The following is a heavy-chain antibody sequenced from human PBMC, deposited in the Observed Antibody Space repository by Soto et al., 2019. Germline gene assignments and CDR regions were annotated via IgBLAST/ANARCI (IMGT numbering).Heavy chain of an antibody. J-gene: IGHJ5*02. Sequence: ASVKVSCKASGGTFSSYAISWVRQAPGQGLEWMGGIIPIFGTANYAQKFQGRVTITADESTSTAYMELSSLRSEDTAVYYCARDGGYGYGSPIDPWGQGTLVTVSS. D-gene: IGHD5-18*01. CDR3: ARDGGYGYGSPIDP. V-gene: IGHV1-69*13. CDR1: GGTFSSYA. CDR2: IIPIFGTA.